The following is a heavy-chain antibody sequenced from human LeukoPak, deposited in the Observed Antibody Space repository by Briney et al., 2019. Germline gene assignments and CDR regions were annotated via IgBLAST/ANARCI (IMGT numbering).Heavy chain of an antibody. J-gene: IGHJ4*02. D-gene: IGHD3-10*01. CDR3: AKAGSGSYSGY. CDR2: ISGSGGST. Sequence: GGSLRLSCAASGFTFSSYAVSWVRQAPGKGLEWVSAISGSGGSTYYADSVKGRFTISRDNSKNTLYLQMNSLRAEDAAVYYCAKAGSGSYSGYWGQGTLVTVSS. CDR1: GFTFSSYA. V-gene: IGHV3-23*01.